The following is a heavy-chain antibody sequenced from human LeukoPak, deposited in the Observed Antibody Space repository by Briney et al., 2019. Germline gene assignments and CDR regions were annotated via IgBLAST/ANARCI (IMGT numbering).Heavy chain of an antibody. Sequence: PSETLSLTCTVSGGSMSSYYWSWIRQPAGKGLEWIGRIYTSGSTNYNPSLKSRVTMSVDTSKNQFSLKLSSVTAADTAAYYCARVTSRLGWFDPWGQGTLVTVSS. J-gene: IGHJ5*02. CDR3: ARVTSRLGWFDP. D-gene: IGHD1-14*01. CDR1: GGSMSSYY. CDR2: IYTSGST. V-gene: IGHV4-4*07.